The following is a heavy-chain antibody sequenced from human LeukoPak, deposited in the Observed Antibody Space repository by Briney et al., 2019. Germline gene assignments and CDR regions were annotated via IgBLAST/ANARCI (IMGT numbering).Heavy chain of an antibody. D-gene: IGHD6-6*01. CDR1: VFTFSSAA. J-gene: IGHJ5*02. V-gene: IGHV3-23*01. CDR3: AKGRAGSSREKFAWFDP. Sequence: GGSLRLSCAASVFTFSSAAMSCVRQALGKGLEWGSDLCGSGGSTFYADSVKGRFTISRDNSKNTLFLQMNSLRAEDTAVYYCAKGRAGSSREKFAWFDPWGQGTLVSVSS. CDR2: LCGSGGST.